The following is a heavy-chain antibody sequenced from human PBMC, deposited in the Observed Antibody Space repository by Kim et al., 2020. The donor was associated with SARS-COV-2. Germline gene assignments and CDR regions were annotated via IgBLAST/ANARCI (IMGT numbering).Heavy chain of an antibody. CDR3: ARLYRYSSGWDTVDY. V-gene: IGHV4-39*01. D-gene: IGHD6-19*01. J-gene: IGHJ4*02. Sequence: PSLKSRVPISVDTSKNQFSLKLSSVTAADTAVYYCARLYRYSSGWDTVDYWGQGTLVTVSS.